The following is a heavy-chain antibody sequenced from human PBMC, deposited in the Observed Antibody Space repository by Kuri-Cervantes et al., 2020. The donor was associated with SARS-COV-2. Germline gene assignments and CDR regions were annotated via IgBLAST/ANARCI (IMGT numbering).Heavy chain of an antibody. CDR2: ISSSSSHI. V-gene: IGHV3-21*01. J-gene: IGHJ4*02. D-gene: IGHD6-6*01. Sequence: GGSLRLSCAASGFTFSSYSMNWVRQAPGKGLEWVSPISSSSSHIYYADSVKGRFTISRDNAKNSLYLQMNSLRAEDTAVYYCARSPYSSSLIDYWGQGTLVTVSS. CDR3: ARSPYSSSLIDY. CDR1: GFTFSSYS.